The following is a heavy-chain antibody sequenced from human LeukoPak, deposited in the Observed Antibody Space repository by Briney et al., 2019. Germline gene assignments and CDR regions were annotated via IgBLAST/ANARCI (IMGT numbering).Heavy chain of an antibody. D-gene: IGHD4-17*01. CDR1: GFTFSSYA. J-gene: IGHJ4*02. CDR3: ARDHGYY. CDR2: ISYDGSNK. V-gene: IGHV3-30-3*01. Sequence: GGSLRLSCAASGFTFSSYAMHWVRQAPGKGLEWVAVISYDGSNKYYADSVKGRFTVSRDNSKNTLYLQMNSLRAEDTAVYYCARDHGYYWGQGTLVTVSS.